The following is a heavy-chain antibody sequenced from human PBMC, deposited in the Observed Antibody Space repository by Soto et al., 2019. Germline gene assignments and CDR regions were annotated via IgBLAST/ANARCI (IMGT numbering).Heavy chain of an antibody. J-gene: IGHJ4*02. CDR2: ISYDGNNR. CDR3: ASTWSGYYYFDS. V-gene: IGHV3-30*03. CDR1: GFTFSSYG. Sequence: QVQLVESGGGVVQPGGSLRLSCAASGFTFSSYGMHWVRQAPGKGLEWVAVISYDGNNRYYGDSVKGRFTISRDNSKNTLYLQMTSLRAEDTAVYYCASTWSGYYYFDSWGQGTLVTVSS. D-gene: IGHD3-3*01.